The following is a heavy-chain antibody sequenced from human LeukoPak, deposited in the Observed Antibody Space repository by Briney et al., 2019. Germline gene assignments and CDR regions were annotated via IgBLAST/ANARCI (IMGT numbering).Heavy chain of an antibody. Sequence: SETLSLTCTVSGGSVSSGSYYWNWIRQPPGKGLEWIGYIYYSGSTNYNPSLKSRVTISVDTSKNQFSLKLSSVTAADTAVYYCARDQGYSSGWNYFDYWGQGTLVTVSS. J-gene: IGHJ4*02. CDR3: ARDQGYSSGWNYFDY. V-gene: IGHV4-61*01. CDR2: IYYSGST. CDR1: GGSVSSGSYY. D-gene: IGHD6-19*01.